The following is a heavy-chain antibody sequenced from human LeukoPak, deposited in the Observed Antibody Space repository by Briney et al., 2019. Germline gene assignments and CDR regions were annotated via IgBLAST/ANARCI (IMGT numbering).Heavy chain of an antibody. D-gene: IGHD3-10*01. CDR1: GESISDYY. J-gene: IGHJ4*02. Sequence: PSETLSLTCAVYGESISDYYWTWIRQFPGKGLEWIGEIHRSKGTNYNPSLKSRLTMSVDRSKNQFSLKLSSVTAADTAIYYCVRATAAGSGRAFDYWAQGSLVPVSS. V-gene: IGHV4-34*01. CDR3: VRATAAGSGRAFDY. CDR2: IHRSKGT.